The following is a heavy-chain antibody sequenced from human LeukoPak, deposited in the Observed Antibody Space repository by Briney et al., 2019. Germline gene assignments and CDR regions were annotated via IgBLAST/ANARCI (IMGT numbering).Heavy chain of an antibody. CDR1: GGSISSSNW. J-gene: IGHJ5*01. CDR2: IYRTGSI. V-gene: IGHV4-4*02. CDR3: ARAVLATKSEHWFDS. Sequence: SETLSLTCAVSGGSISSSNWWSWVRQPPGKGLEWIGEIYRTGSIKYNPSLQSRVTISIDKSKNQFSLKLSSVTAADTAVYYCARAVLATKSEHWFDSWGQGTLVTVSS. D-gene: IGHD2-8*01.